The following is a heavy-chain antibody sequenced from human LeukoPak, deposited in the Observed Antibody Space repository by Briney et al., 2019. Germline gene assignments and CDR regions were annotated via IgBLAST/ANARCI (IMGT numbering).Heavy chain of an antibody. V-gene: IGHV1-2*02. D-gene: IGHD3-10*01. CDR1: GYTFTGYY. J-gene: IGHJ4*02. Sequence: ASVKVSCKASGYTFTGYYMRWVRQAPGQGLEWMGWINPNSGGTNYAQKFQGRVTMTRDTSISTAYMELSRLRSDDTAVYYCARDLRMVRGVHFDYWGQGTLVTVSS. CDR3: ARDLRMVRGVHFDY. CDR2: INPNSGGT.